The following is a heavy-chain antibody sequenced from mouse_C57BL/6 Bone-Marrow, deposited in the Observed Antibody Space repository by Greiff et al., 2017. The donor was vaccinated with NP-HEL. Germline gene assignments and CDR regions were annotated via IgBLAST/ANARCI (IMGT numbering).Heavy chain of an antibody. Sequence: VQLQQPGAELVMPGASVKLSCKASGYTFTSYWMHWVKQRPGQGLEWIGEIDPSDSYTNYNQKFKGKSTLTVDKSSSTAYMQLSSLTSEDSAVYYCAREGDYDENAMDYWGQGTSVTVSS. J-gene: IGHJ4*01. CDR1: GYTFTSYW. V-gene: IGHV1-69*01. D-gene: IGHD2-4*01. CDR3: AREGDYDENAMDY. CDR2: IDPSDSYT.